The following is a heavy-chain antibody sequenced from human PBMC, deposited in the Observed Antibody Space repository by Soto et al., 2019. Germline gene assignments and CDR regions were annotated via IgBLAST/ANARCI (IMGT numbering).Heavy chain of an antibody. J-gene: IGHJ5*02. Sequence: QVQLVESGGGVVQPGRSLRLSCAASGFTFSTHAMHWVRQAPGKGLEWVAVISYDGRNKYYADSVKGRFTISRDNSKNTLYLEMNSLRAEDTAMYNCARGLGAVDARGGWLDPWGQGTQVTVSS. CDR3: ARGLGAVDARGGWLDP. D-gene: IGHD2-15*01. CDR2: ISYDGRNK. V-gene: IGHV3-30*04. CDR1: GFTFSTHA.